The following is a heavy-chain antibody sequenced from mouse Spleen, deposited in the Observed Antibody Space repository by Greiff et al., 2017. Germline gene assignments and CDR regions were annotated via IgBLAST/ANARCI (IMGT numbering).Heavy chain of an antibody. CDR3: ASSTEGLYYYAMDY. V-gene: IGHV3-6*01. CDR1: GYSITSGYY. J-gene: IGHJ4*01. Sequence: EVQLQESGPGLVKPSQSLSLTCSVTGYSITSGYYWNWIRQFPGNKLEWMGYISYDGSNNYNPSLKNRISITRDTSKNQFFLKLNSVTTEDTATYYCASSTEGLYYYAMDYWGQGTSVTVSS. D-gene: IGHD2-1*01. CDR2: ISYDGSN.